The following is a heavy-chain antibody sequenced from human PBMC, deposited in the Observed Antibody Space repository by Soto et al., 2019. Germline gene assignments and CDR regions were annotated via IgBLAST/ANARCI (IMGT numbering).Heavy chain of an antibody. V-gene: IGHV1-3*01. CDR2: INAGNGNT. CDR1: GYTFTSYA. Sequence: ASVKVSCKASGYTFTSYAMHWVRQAPGQRLEWMGWINAGNGNTKYSQRFQGRVTVTRDTSASTAYMELSSLTSEDTAVYYCAKAVGPTAPSSRVFDCWGQGTLVTVSS. J-gene: IGHJ4*02. D-gene: IGHD1-26*01. CDR3: AKAVGPTAPSSRVFDC.